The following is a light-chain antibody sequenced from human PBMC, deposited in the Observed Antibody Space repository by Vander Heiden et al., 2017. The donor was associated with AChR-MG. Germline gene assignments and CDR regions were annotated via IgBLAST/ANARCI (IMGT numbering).Light chain of an antibody. CDR2: AAS. J-gene: IGKJ4*01. Sequence: DIQMTQSPSFVSASVGDTVTITCRANQGIYIWLGWYQQRPGEAPNFLLYAASSLQTGVPSRFSGNGSGTDFTLTISGLQPEDFATYYCQQANSFPLTFGGRTRVAIK. CDR3: QQANSFPLT. CDR1: QGIYIW. V-gene: IGKV1-12*01.